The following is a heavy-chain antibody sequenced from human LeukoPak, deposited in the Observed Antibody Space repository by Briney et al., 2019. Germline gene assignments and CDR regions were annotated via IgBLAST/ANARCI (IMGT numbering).Heavy chain of an antibody. CDR2: ISAYNGNT. V-gene: IGHV1-18*01. Sequence: GASVKVSCKASGYTLTSYGISWVRQAPGQGLEWMGWISAYNGNTNYAQKLQGRVTMTTDTSTSTAYMELRSLRSDDTAVYYCARGVAAAGKRPLDDYWGQGTLVTVSS. CDR1: GYTLTSYG. J-gene: IGHJ4*02. CDR3: ARGVAAAGKRPLDDY. D-gene: IGHD6-13*01.